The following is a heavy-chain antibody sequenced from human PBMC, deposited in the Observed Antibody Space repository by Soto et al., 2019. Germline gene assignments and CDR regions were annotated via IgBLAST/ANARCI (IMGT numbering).Heavy chain of an antibody. J-gene: IGHJ4*02. CDR1: GGSISSSSYY. CDR3: ARSSPLYDILTGYGYYFDY. CDR2: IYYSGST. Sequence: PSETLSLTCTVSGGSISSSSYYWGWIRQPPGKGLEWIGSIYYSGSTYYNPSLKSRVTISVDTSKNQFSLKLSSVTAADTAVYYCARSSPLYDILTGYGYYFDYWGQGTLVTVSS. V-gene: IGHV4-39*01. D-gene: IGHD3-9*01.